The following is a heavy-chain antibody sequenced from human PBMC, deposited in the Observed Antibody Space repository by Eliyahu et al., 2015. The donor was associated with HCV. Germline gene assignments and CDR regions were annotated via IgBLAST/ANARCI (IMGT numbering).Heavy chain of an antibody. D-gene: IGHD5-12*01. Sequence: QVQLQQWGAGLLKPSETLSLTCAVYGXSFSGYYXSWIRQPPGKGLEXIGEINHSGSTNYNPSLKSRVTISVDTSKNQFSLKLSSVTAADTAVYYCARERWATDYFDYWGQGTLVTVSS. CDR2: INHSGST. J-gene: IGHJ4*02. CDR3: ARERWATDYFDY. V-gene: IGHV4-34*01. CDR1: GXSFSGYY.